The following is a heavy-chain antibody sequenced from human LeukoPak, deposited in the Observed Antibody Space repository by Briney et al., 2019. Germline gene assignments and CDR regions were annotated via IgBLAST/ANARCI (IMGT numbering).Heavy chain of an antibody. CDR3: ARVVSGYYYYYSMDV. Sequence: ASVTVSYKVSGYTLTELSMHWVRQAPGKGLEWMGGFDPEDGETIYAQKFQGRVTMTEDTSTDTAYMELSSLRSEDTAVYYCARVVSGYYYYYSMDVWGKGTTVTVSS. J-gene: IGHJ6*03. CDR2: FDPEDGET. CDR1: GYTLTELS. D-gene: IGHD6-6*01. V-gene: IGHV1-24*01.